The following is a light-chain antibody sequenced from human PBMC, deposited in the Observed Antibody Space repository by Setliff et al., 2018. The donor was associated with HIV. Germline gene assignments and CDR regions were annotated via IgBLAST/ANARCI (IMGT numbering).Light chain of an antibody. Sequence: QSALTQPASVSGSPGQSITISCTGTSSDVGGYNYVSWYQHHPGKAPKLMICEVSNRPSGVSNRFSGSKSGNTASLTISGLQADDEADYYCSSYTSSSRYVFGTGTKVTVL. CDR1: SSDVGGYNY. J-gene: IGLJ1*01. CDR3: SSYTSSSRYV. V-gene: IGLV2-14*01. CDR2: EVS.